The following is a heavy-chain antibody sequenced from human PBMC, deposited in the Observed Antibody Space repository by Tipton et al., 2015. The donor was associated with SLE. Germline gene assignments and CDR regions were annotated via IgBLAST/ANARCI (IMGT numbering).Heavy chain of an antibody. D-gene: IGHD2-2*02. CDR2: IYYSGST. J-gene: IGHJ5*02. CDR3: ARARGDIVVVPAAIPNWFDP. CDR1: GGSISSSSYY. V-gene: IGHV4-39*07. Sequence: TLSLTCTVSGGSISSSSYYWGWIRQPPGKGLEWIGGIYYSGSTYYNPSLKSRVTISVDTSKNQFSLKLSSVTAADTAVYYCARARGDIVVVPAAIPNWFDPWGQGTLVTVSS.